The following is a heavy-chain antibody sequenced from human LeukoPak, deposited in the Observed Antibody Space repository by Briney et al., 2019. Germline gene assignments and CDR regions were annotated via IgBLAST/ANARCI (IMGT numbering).Heavy chain of an antibody. CDR3: ARVRRNTHFDY. Sequence: SVKVSCKASGYTFTSYAISWVRQAPGQGLEWMGGIIPIFGTANYAQKFQGRVTITADESTSTAYMELSSLRSEDTAVYYRARVRRNTHFDYWGQGTLVTVSS. CDR2: IIPIFGTA. CDR1: GYTFTSYA. D-gene: IGHD3-16*02. V-gene: IGHV1-69*13. J-gene: IGHJ4*02.